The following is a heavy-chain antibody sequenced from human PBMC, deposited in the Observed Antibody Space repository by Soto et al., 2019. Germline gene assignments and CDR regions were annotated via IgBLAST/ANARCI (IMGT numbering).Heavy chain of an antibody. CDR2: IRSKAYGGTT. CDR3: TRGKAHDYSNSQVVDP. J-gene: IGHJ5*02. CDR1: GFTFGDYA. Sequence: GGSLRLSCTASGFTFGDYAMSWFRQAPGKGLEWVGFIRSKAYGGTTEYAGSVKGRFTISRDDSKSIAYLQMNSLKTEDTAVYYCTRGKAHDYSNSQVVDPWGQGTLVTVSS. V-gene: IGHV3-49*03. D-gene: IGHD4-4*01.